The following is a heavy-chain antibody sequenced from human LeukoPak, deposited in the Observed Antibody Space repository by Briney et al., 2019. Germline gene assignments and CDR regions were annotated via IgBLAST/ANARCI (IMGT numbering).Heavy chain of an antibody. J-gene: IGHJ4*02. CDR1: GFTFSSYG. CDR3: AKERAGYTNPYYDY. CDR2: IWYDGSNK. D-gene: IGHD3-16*02. Sequence: GGSLRLSCAASGFTFSSYGMHWVRQAPGKGLEWVAVIWYDGSNKYYADSVKGRFTISRDNSKNTLYLHMNSLRAEDTAVYYCAKERAGYTNPYYDYWGQGTLVTVSS. V-gene: IGHV3-33*06.